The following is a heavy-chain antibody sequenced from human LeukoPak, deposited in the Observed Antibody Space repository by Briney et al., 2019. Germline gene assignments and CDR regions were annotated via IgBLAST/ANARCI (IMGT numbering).Heavy chain of an antibody. D-gene: IGHD3-16*01. V-gene: IGHV4-34*01. CDR1: GGYFSGSF. J-gene: IGHJ4*02. Sequence: SETLSLTCAVYGGYFSGSFWGWSRQPPGKGLEWVGEIKHSGSTNYNPPLHSRVTISVDTSKNQFSLKLSSVTAANTAVYYCARRRVWDHWGQGTRVSVPS. CDR3: ARRRVWDH. CDR2: IKHSGST.